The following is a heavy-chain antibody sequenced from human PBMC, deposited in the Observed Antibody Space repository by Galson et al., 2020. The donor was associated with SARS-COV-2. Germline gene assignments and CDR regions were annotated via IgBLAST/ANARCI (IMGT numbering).Heavy chain of an antibody. V-gene: IGHV3-21*01. CDR1: GFPFSTYR. CDR3: ARDEGIRGYNYGRLYYGMDV. D-gene: IGHD5-18*01. CDR2: ISTSSSYT. J-gene: IGHJ6*02. Sequence: NSGGSLRLNCEASGFPFSTYRMNWVRLAPGKGLECVSSISTSSSYTYYVDSVTGRFSISRDNPRNSLYLQMNSLRAEDTAVYYCARDEGIRGYNYGRLYYGMDVWGQGTTVTVSS.